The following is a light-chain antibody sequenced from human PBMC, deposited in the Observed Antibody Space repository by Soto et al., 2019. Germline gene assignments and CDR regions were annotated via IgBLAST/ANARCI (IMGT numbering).Light chain of an antibody. J-gene: IGKJ3*01. CDR1: QSVKSS. CDR2: GAS. CDR3: QHYNQWPPFT. V-gene: IGKV3-15*01. Sequence: EIVMTQSPATLSVSPGERATLSCRVSQSVKSSLAWYQHKPGQVPRLLIYGASTRATGVPVRFSGSGSGTDFTLTISSLQAEDVAVYYCQHYNQWPPFTFGPGTKVDIK.